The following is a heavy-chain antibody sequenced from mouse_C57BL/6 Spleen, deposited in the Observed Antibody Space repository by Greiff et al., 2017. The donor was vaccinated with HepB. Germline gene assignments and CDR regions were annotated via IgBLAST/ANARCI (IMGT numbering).Heavy chain of an antibody. J-gene: IGHJ4*01. V-gene: IGHV1-80*01. CDR2: IYPGDGDT. CDR3: ATTVVATRAMDY. Sequence: VQLQQSGAELVKPGASVKISCKASGYAFSSYWMNWVKQRPGKGLEWIGQIYPGDGDTNYNGKFKGKATLTADKSSSTAYMPLSSLTSEDSAVYFCATTVVATRAMDYWGQGTSVTVSS. D-gene: IGHD1-1*01. CDR1: GYAFSSYW.